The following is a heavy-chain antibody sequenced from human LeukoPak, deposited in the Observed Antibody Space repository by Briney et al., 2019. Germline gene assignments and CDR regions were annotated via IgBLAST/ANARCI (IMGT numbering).Heavy chain of an antibody. J-gene: IGHJ4*02. CDR1: GFTFSSYW. Sequence: GGSLRLSCAASGFTFSSYWMSWVRQAPGKGLEWVANIKQDGSEKYYVDSVKGRFTISRDNAKNSLYLQMNSLRAKDTAVYYCAREGNYYGSGSYYNRQFDYWGQGTLVTVSS. CDR3: AREGNYYGSGSYYNRQFDY. V-gene: IGHV3-7*01. CDR2: IKQDGSEK. D-gene: IGHD3-10*01.